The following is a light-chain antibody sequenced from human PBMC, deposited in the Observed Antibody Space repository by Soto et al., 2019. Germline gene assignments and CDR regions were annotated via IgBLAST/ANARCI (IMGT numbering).Light chain of an antibody. CDR1: ESVRMN. CDR2: CAS. Sequence: EVVMTQSQATLSVSPGERVTLSCGASESVRMNLAWYHQKPGQGPSLLIYCASTRATGVPDRFTGSGSGTEFTLTISSLQSEDFGVYHCQHYSNWPPTFGPGTKVEIK. CDR3: QHYSNWPPT. J-gene: IGKJ3*01. V-gene: IGKV3-15*01.